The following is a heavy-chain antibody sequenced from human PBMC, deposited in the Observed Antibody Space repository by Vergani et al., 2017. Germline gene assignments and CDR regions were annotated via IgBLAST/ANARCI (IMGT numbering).Heavy chain of an antibody. CDR1: GFTFSTSR. CDR2: LSYDGSNK. J-gene: IGHJ3*02. Sequence: QVQLVESGGGVVQPGRSLSLSCPASGFTFSTSRIHWVLQPPGKDWEWVAVLSYDGSNKYYADSVKGRFTISRDNSKNTLYLQLNSLRAEDTAVYYCAKLPLIVGAYDAFDIWGQGTMVTVAS. V-gene: IGHV3-30*18. CDR3: AKLPLIVGAYDAFDI. D-gene: IGHD1-26*01.